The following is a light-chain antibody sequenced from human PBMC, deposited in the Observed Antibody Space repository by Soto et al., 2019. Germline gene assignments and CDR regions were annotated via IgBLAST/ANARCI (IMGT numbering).Light chain of an antibody. Sequence: IQLTQSPSSLSASVGDRVTITCRASQGISSYVAWYQRKPGKAPKLLIYAASILEIGVPSRFSGSGYGTDFTLTISSLQPEDYATYYCQQLNTYPFTFGPGAKVDIK. J-gene: IGKJ3*01. V-gene: IGKV1-9*01. CDR3: QQLNTYPFT. CDR2: AAS. CDR1: QGISSY.